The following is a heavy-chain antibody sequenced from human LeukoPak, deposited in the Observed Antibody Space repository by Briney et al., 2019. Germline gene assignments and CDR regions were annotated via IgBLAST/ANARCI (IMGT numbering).Heavy chain of an antibody. CDR1: GFTFSSYW. D-gene: IGHD6-6*01. CDR2: IKSDGSDK. CDR3: ARDLKQLAHYFDY. V-gene: IGHV3-7*01. Sequence: GGSLRLSCAASGFTFSSYWMSWVRQAPGKGLEWVAIIKSDGSDKHYVDSVKGRFTISRDNAKNSLYLQMNSLRAEDTAVYYCARDLKQLAHYFDYWGQGTLVTVSS. J-gene: IGHJ4*02.